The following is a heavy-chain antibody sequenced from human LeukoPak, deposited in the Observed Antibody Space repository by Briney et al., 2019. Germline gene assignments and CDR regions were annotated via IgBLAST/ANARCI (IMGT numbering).Heavy chain of an antibody. CDR1: GGSISSGDYY. V-gene: IGHV4-30-4*01. CDR3: ARVVAAARPSNNWFDP. CDR2: IYYSGST. Sequence: SETLSLTCTVSGGSISSGDYYRSWIRQPPGKGLEWIGYIYYSGSTYYNPSLKSRVTISVDTSKNQFSLKLSSVTAADTAVYYCARVVAAARPSNNWFDPWGQGTLVTVSS. D-gene: IGHD6-6*01. J-gene: IGHJ5*02.